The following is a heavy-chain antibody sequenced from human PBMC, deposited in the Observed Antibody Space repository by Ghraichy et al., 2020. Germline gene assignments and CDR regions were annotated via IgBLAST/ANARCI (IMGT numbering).Heavy chain of an antibody. J-gene: IGHJ4*02. D-gene: IGHD3-3*02. V-gene: IGHV3-30-3*01. CDR3: ARELAGRSPEL. Sequence: GGSLRLSCAASGFTFSCYYMHWVRQAPGKGLEWVTLISDHHGTDKFYADSVRGRFTISRENSKNTLYLEMNSLRAEETAVYYCARELAGRSPELWGEGTLVTVFS. CDR2: ISDHHGTDK. CDR1: GFTFSCYY.